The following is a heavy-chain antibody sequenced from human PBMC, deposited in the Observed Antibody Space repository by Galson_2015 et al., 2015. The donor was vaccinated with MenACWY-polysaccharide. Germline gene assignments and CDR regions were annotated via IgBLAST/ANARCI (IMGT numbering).Heavy chain of an antibody. CDR2: MPTSGQD. Sequence: ETLSLHLTVSGGSMRSYYLVWVRQPPGQGLEWIGFMPTSGQDKYNLSLMSRVTISVDTSTKQLSLMTNSVTAADTAVYYCVAELYQVPFGWFDPWGQGTLVTVSS. D-gene: IGHD2-2*01. CDR1: GGSMRSYY. J-gene: IGHJ5*02. V-gene: IGHV4-4*09. CDR3: VAELYQVPFGWFDP.